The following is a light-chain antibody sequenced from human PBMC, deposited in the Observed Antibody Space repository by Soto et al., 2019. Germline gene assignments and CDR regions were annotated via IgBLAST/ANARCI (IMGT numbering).Light chain of an antibody. CDR2: DAS. CDR1: QGIRND. Sequence: AIQMTQSPCSLCASIGGSVTITCRASQGIRNDLGWYQQKPGKAPKLLIYDASNLQSGVPSRFSGSGSGTEFTLTIRSLQADDLATYYCQQYDSYSLWAFGQGTKV. J-gene: IGKJ1*01. V-gene: IGKV1-6*01. CDR3: QQYDSYSLWA.